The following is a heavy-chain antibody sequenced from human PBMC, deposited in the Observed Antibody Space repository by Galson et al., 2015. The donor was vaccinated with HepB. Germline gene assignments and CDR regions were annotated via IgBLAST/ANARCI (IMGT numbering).Heavy chain of an antibody. Sequence: SLRLSCAASGFTFSNYAMTWVRQAPGKGLEWVADISASGSRTFYADSVQGRFTFSRDNSKNTMYLQMNGLRDEDTAVYYCAKDLGTQGTTRRPTLYSYWGQGTLVTVSS. J-gene: IGHJ4*02. V-gene: IGHV3-23*01. CDR1: GFTFSNYA. D-gene: IGHD1/OR15-1a*01. CDR2: ISASGSRT. CDR3: AKDLGTQGTTRRPTLYSY.